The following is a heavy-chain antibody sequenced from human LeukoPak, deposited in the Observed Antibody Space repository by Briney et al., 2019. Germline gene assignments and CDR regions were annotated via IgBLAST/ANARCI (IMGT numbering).Heavy chain of an antibody. CDR2: IYGAGAGIT. CDR3: ARELGD. CDR1: GFTVNNNY. J-gene: IGHJ4*02. Sequence: GGSLRLPCATSGFTVNNNYMSWVRQAPGKGLEWVSVIYGAGAGITYYIDSVKGRFTISRDNSRNTVYLQMNSLRAEDTAVYYCARELGDWGQGTLVTVSS. V-gene: IGHV3-53*01.